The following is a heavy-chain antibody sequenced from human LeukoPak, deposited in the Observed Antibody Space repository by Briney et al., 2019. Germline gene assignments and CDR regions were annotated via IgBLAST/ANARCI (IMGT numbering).Heavy chain of an antibody. CDR3: ARRGWENYYDSSGYYPTFDY. CDR2: IYHSGST. J-gene: IGHJ4*02. CDR1: GGSFSGYY. Sequence: SVTLSLTCAVYGGSFSGYYWGWIRQPPGKGLEWIGSIYHSGSTYYNPSLKSRVTILVDTSKNQFSLKLSSVTAADTAVYYCARRGWENYYDSSGYYPTFDYWGQGTLVTVSS. D-gene: IGHD3-22*01. V-gene: IGHV4-38-2*01.